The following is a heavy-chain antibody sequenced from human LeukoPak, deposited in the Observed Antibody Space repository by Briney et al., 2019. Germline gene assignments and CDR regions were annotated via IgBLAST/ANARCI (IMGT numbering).Heavy chain of an antibody. J-gene: IGHJ4*02. CDR3: ASYSSTTIFGVVPKDGGVN. D-gene: IGHD3-3*01. V-gene: IGHV4-59*01. Sequence: PSETLSLTCTVSGGSISTYHWSWIRQPPEKGLEWIGYIYYSGDTKQNPSLNSRATISVDTSKNQFSLKLKSVAAADTAVYYCASYSSTTIFGVVPKDGGVNWGQGTLVTVSS. CDR2: IYYSGDT. CDR1: GGSISTYH.